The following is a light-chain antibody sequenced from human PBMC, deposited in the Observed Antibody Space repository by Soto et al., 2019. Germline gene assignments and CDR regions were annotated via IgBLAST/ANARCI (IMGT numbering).Light chain of an antibody. Sequence: QSALTQPPSASGSPGQSVTISCTGTSSDVGGYDFVSWYQQHPGKAPKLLIYDVSKRPSGVPDRFSGSKSGNTASLTVSGLQAEDEADYYCSSYAGTDNWGVFGTGTKLT. CDR2: DVS. CDR3: SSYAGTDNWGV. CDR1: SSDVGGYDF. V-gene: IGLV2-8*01. J-gene: IGLJ1*01.